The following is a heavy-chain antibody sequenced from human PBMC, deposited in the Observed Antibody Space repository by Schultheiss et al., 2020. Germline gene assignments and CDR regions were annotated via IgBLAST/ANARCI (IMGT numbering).Heavy chain of an antibody. CDR2: MYSRGAT. D-gene: IGHD5-12*01. Sequence: GGSLRLSCAASGDTVGNNYMSWVRQAPGKGLECVTVMYSRGATAYADSVKGRFTISRDNAKNSLYLQMNSLRAEDTVVYYCAKDQGGGVWWLPGDYWGQGTLVTVSS. J-gene: IGHJ4*02. V-gene: IGHV3-53*01. CDR3: AKDQGGGVWWLPGDY. CDR1: GDTVGNNY.